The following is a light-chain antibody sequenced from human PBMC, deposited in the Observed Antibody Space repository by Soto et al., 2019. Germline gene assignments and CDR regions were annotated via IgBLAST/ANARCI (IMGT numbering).Light chain of an antibody. CDR1: SSDVGSYNL. J-gene: IGLJ1*01. Sequence: QSVLTQPASVSGSPGQSITISCTGTSSDVGSYNLVSWYQQHPGKAPKLMIYEDSKRPSGVSNRFSGSKSGNTASLTISGLQAEDEADYYCCSYAGSSTYYVFVTGTKLTVL. V-gene: IGLV2-23*01. CDR3: CSYAGSSTYYV. CDR2: EDS.